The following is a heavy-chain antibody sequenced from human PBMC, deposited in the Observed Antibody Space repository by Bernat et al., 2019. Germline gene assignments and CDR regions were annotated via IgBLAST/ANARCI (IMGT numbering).Heavy chain of an antibody. D-gene: IGHD3-3*02. CDR1: GFALSSHW. CDR2: INGDGSSI. CDR3: ARESEAVTFSSRLDC. J-gene: IGHJ4*02. Sequence: EVQLVESGGDLVQPGGSLRLSCAASGFALSSHWMHWVRQVPGKGLEWVSRINGDGSSINYADSVMGRFIISRDNAQNTLSLQMNSLRVEDTALYYCARESEAVTFSSRLDCWGQGTLVTVSS. V-gene: IGHV3-74*01.